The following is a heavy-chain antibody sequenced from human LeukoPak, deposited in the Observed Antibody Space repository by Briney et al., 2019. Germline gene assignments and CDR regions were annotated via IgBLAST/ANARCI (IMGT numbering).Heavy chain of an antibody. Sequence: ASVKVSCKASGYTFTSYGISWVRQATGQGLEWMGWMNPNSGNTGYAQKFQGRVTITRNTSISTAYMELSSLRSEDTAVYYCARVRAARKYYYYYMDVWGKGTTVTVSS. CDR2: MNPNSGNT. CDR3: ARVRAARKYYYYYMDV. CDR1: GYTFTSYG. V-gene: IGHV1-8*03. J-gene: IGHJ6*03. D-gene: IGHD6-6*01.